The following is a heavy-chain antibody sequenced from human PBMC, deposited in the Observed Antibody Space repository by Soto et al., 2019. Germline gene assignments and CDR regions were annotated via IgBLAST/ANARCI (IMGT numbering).Heavy chain of an antibody. D-gene: IGHD2-21*02. J-gene: IGHJ5*02. V-gene: IGHV4-30-4*01. Sequence: PSETLSLTCTVSGGSISSGDYYWSWIRQPPGKGLEWIGYIYYSGSTYYNPSLKSRVTISVDTSKNQFSLKLSSVTAADTAVYYCARNYCGGDCYWGAPNWFDPWGQGTLVTVSS. CDR3: ARNYCGGDCYWGAPNWFDP. CDR1: GGSISSGDYY. CDR2: IYYSGST.